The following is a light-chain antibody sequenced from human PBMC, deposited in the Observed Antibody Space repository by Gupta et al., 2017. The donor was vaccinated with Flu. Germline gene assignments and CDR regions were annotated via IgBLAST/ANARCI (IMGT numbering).Light chain of an antibody. CDR2: AAS. CDR1: QTVSSNS. V-gene: IGKV3-20*01. CDR3: QQEGHSQFT. J-gene: IGKJ5*01. Sequence: DIVLTQSPGTLSLSPGEQATLSCRASQTVSSNSLAWYQQKPGQAPRLLIYAASTRASGIPDRFSGSGSRTEFTLTISKLEPEDFAVYYCQQEGHSQFTFGQGTLMEIK.